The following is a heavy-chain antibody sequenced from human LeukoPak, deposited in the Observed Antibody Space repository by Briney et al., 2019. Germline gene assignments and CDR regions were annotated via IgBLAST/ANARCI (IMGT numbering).Heavy chain of an antibody. Sequence: GGSLRLSCAASGFTFSSYGMHWVRQAPGKGLEWVAFIRYDGSNKYYADSVKGRFTISRDNSKNTLYLQMNSLRAEDTAVYYCARVRGHWFDPWGQGTLVTVSS. CDR1: GFTFSSYG. D-gene: IGHD5-24*01. CDR3: ARVRGHWFDP. J-gene: IGHJ5*02. CDR2: IRYDGSNK. V-gene: IGHV3-30*02.